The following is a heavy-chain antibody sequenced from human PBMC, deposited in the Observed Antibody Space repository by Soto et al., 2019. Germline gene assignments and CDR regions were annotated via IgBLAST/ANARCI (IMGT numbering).Heavy chain of an antibody. V-gene: IGHV4-59*08. J-gene: IGHJ4*02. CDR3: ARHNYGSGSTYFDY. CDR2: IYYSGST. Sequence: PSETLSLTCTVSGGSISSYYLSWIRQPPGKGLEWIGYIYYSGSTNYNPSLKSRVTISVDTSKNQFSLKLNSMTAADTAVYYCARHNYGSGSTYFDYWGQGTLVTSP. D-gene: IGHD3-10*01. CDR1: GGSISSYY.